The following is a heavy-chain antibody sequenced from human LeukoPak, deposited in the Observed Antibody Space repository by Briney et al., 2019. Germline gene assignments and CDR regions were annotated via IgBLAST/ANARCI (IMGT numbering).Heavy chain of an antibody. CDR3: ARDRGGLDV. V-gene: IGHV4-59*01. D-gene: IGHD3-10*01. Sequence: IPSETLSLTCTVSGGSINSYYWSWIRQPPGKGLEWIGYIYYSGSTNYNPSLESRVTISLDTSKNQFSLKLNSVTAADTAVYYCARDRGGLDVWGQGTTVTVSS. CDR1: GGSINSYY. CDR2: IYYSGST. J-gene: IGHJ6*02.